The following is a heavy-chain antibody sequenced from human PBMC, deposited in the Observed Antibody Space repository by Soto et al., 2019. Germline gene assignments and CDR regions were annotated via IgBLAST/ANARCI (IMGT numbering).Heavy chain of an antibody. CDR3: ARVGFGESWGYYFDY. CDR1: GYTFTNYA. D-gene: IGHD3-10*01. CDR2: VNAGNGKT. V-gene: IGHV1-3*01. J-gene: IGHJ4*01. Sequence: ASVKVSCKASGYTFTNYAMRWVRQDHGQRLEWMGWVNAGNGKTKCSQKFQDRVTITRDTSASTVYMELSSLRSEDTAVYYCARVGFGESWGYYFDYWGHGTLVTVSS.